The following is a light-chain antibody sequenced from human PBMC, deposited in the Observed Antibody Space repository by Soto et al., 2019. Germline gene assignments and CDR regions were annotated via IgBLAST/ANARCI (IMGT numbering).Light chain of an antibody. J-gene: IGKJ2*04. CDR1: HDVATY. CDR3: HQDKDYSPVCR. Sequence: DILLTQSPSTLSASVGDKVIISCRASHDVATYLAWYQQKPGEGPKHLIFEATNLRIGGPAKFSGSGSGTEYTLTLTGLQSDYFATYYCHQDKDYSPVCRFGQGT. V-gene: IGKV1-5*01. CDR2: EAT.